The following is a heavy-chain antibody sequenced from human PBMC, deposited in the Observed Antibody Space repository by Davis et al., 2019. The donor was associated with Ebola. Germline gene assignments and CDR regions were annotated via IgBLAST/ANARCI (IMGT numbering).Heavy chain of an antibody. CDR3: ARGSSGSYS. CDR1: EYIFATYW. Sequence: GESLKISCKGSEYIFATYWIAWVRQTPGRGLEWMGMIFPSKSYMKYSPSFEGQVTISVDQSISTAYLQWRSLKASDTAVYYCARGSSGSYSWGRGTLVTVSA. D-gene: IGHD6-19*01. J-gene: IGHJ5*02. CDR2: IFPSKSYM. V-gene: IGHV5-51*01.